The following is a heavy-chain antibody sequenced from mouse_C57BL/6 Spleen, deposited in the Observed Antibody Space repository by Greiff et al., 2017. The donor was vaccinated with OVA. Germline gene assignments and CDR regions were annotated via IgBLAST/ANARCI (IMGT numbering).Heavy chain of an antibody. CDR2: INPNNGGT. CDR1: GYTFTDYY. Sequence: EVQLQQSGPELVKPGASVKISCKASGYTFTDYYMNWVKQSHGKSLEWIGDINPNNGGTSYNQKFKGKATLTVDKSSSTAYMELRSLTSEDSAVYYCARRPFITTVVAGRYFDVWGTGTTVTVSS. J-gene: IGHJ1*03. CDR3: ARRPFITTVVAGRYFDV. V-gene: IGHV1-26*01. D-gene: IGHD1-1*01.